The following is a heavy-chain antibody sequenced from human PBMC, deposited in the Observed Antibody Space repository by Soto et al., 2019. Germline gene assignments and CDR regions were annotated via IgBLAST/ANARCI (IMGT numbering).Heavy chain of an antibody. Sequence: LRLSCAASGFSVSRSALSWVRQPPGKGLEWVSLIYSDGGVRYADSVWGRFIISRDSSKNTLYLQMNSLRAEDTAVYYCAKDGNPIPYLTGYYRLGWFDPWGQGTLVTVSS. D-gene: IGHD3-9*01. J-gene: IGHJ5*02. V-gene: IGHV3-53*01. CDR2: IYSDGGV. CDR3: AKDGNPIPYLTGYYRLGWFDP. CDR1: GFSVSRSA.